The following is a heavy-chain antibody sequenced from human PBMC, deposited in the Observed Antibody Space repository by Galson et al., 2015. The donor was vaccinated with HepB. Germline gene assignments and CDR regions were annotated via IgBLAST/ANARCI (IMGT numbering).Heavy chain of an antibody. CDR2: ISGSGGST. CDR1: GFTFSSYA. Sequence: LRLSCAASGFTFSSYAMSWVRQAPGTGLEWVSAISGSGGSTYYADSVKGRFTITRDNSKNTLYLQMNSLRAEDTAVYYCAKEGYCSGGSCYDYAFDLWGQGTMVTVSS. CDR3: AKEGYCSGGSCYDYAFDL. D-gene: IGHD2-15*01. V-gene: IGHV3-23*01. J-gene: IGHJ3*01.